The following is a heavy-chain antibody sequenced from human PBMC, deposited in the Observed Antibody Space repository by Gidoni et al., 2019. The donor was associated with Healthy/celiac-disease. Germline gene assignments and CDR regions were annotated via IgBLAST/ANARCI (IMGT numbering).Heavy chain of an antibody. V-gene: IGHV4-31*03. CDR1: GGSISSGGYY. CDR2: IYYSGST. J-gene: IGHJ4*02. CDR3: AGSVGATRLATVDY. D-gene: IGHD1-26*01. Sequence: QVQLQESGPGLLKPSQTLSLTCTVSGGSISSGGYYWSWIRQHPGKGLEWIGYIYYSGSTYYNPSLKSRVSISVDTSKNQFSLKLSSVTAADTAVYYCAGSVGATRLATVDYWGQGTLVTVSS.